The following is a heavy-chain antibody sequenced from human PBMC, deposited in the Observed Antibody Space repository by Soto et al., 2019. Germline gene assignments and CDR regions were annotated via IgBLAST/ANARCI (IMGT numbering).Heavy chain of an antibody. J-gene: IGHJ6*02. D-gene: IGHD1-1*01. CDR3: ARAKDGYNYSRYYYYGMDV. CDR1: GYTFTSYG. V-gene: IGHV1-18*01. CDR2: ISAYNGNT. Sequence: VASVKVSCKASGYTFTSYGISWVRQAPGQGLEWMGWISAYNGNTNYAQKLQGRVTMTTDTSTSTAYMELRSLRSDDTAVYYCARAKDGYNYSRYYYYGMDVWGQGTTVTVSS.